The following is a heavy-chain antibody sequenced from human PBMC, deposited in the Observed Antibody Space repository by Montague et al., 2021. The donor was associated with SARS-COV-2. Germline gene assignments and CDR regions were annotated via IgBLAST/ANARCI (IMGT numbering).Heavy chain of an antibody. J-gene: IGHJ5*02. V-gene: IGHV4-34*01. CDR3: ARGYDYVWGSYRYLHWFDP. Sequence: SETLSLTCAVYGGSFSGYYWSWIRQPPGKGLEWIGEINHSGSTNYNPSLKSRVTISVDTSKNQFSQKLSSVTAADTAVYYCARGYDYVWGSYRYLHWFDPWGQGTLVTVSS. CDR1: GGSFSGYY. D-gene: IGHD3-16*02. CDR2: INHSGST.